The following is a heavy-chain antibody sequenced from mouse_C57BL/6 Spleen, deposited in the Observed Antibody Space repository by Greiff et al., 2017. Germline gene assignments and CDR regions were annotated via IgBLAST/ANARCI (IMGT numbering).Heavy chain of an antibody. CDR1: GFSLTSYG. CDR2: IWRGGST. J-gene: IGHJ4*01. Sequence: QVQLKESGPGLVQPSQSLSITCTVSGFSLTSYGVHWVRQSPGKGLEWLGVIWRGGSTDYNAAFMSRLSITKDNSKSQVFFKMNSLQADDTAIYYCAKNPNYDPYAMDYWGQGTSGTVSS. V-gene: IGHV2-5*01. CDR3: AKNPNYDPYAMDY. D-gene: IGHD2-4*01.